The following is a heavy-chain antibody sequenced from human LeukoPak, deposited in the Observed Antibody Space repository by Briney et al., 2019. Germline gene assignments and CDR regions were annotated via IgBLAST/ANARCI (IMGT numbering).Heavy chain of an antibody. CDR1: GFTFSNSG. D-gene: IGHD3-10*01. CDR3: AKANMVRGAYYFDY. Sequence: PGGSLRLSCVTSGFTFSNSGMHWVRQAPGKGLEWVALIWYDGTRTEYADSVKGRFTISRDDSKNTVYLQMNSLRAEDTAVYYCAKANMVRGAYYFDYWGQGTLVTVSS. V-gene: IGHV3-33*06. CDR2: IWYDGTRT. J-gene: IGHJ4*02.